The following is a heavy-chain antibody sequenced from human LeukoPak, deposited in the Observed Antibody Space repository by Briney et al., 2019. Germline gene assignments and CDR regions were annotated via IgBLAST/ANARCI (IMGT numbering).Heavy chain of an antibody. J-gene: IGHJ6*03. CDR1: GFTFDDYA. V-gene: IGHV3-43D*03. Sequence: GGSLRLSCAASGFTFDDYAMHSVRQAPGKGLEWVSLISWDGGSTYYADSVKGRFTISRDNSKNSLYLQMNSLRAEDTALYYCAKDLRKRYCSGGSCFYYYYYMDVWGKGTTVTVSS. CDR2: ISWDGGST. CDR3: AKDLRKRYCSGGSCFYYYYYMDV. D-gene: IGHD2-15*01.